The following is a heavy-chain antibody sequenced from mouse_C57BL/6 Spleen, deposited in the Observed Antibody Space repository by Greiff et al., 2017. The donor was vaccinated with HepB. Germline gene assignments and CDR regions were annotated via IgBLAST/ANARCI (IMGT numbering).Heavy chain of an antibody. J-gene: IGHJ2*01. CDR2: ISNGGGST. V-gene: IGHV5-12*01. CDR1: GFTFSDYY. Sequence: EVNLVESGGGLVQPGGSLKLSYAASGFTFSDYYMYWVRQTPEKRLEWVAYISNGGGSTYYPDTVKGRFTISRDNAKNTLYLQMSRLKSEDTAMYYCARHTTVVATVDYWGQGTTLTVSS. D-gene: IGHD1-1*01. CDR3: ARHTTVVATVDY.